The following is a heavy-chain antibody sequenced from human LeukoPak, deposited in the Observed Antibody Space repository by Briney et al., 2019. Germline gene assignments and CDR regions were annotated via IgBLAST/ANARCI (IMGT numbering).Heavy chain of an antibody. CDR2: IYTSGST. Sequence: PSETLSLTCTVSGGSISSGSYYWSWIRQPAGKGLEWIGRIYTSGSTNYNPSLKSRVTISVDTSKNQFSLKLSSVTAADTAVYYCARVEYYYGSGSSVFDYWGQGTLVTVSS. CDR1: GGSISSGSYY. J-gene: IGHJ4*02. D-gene: IGHD3-10*01. V-gene: IGHV4-61*02. CDR3: ARVEYYYGSGSSVFDY.